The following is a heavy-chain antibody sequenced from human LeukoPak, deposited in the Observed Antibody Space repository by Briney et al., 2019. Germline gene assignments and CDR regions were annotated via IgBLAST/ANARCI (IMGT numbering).Heavy chain of an antibody. J-gene: IGHJ4*02. CDR2: IYFGGST. Sequence: SETLSLTCSTSGGSINNRNYYWGWVRQPPGKELEWIGHIYFGGSTFYNPSLKSRLTMSIDTSKDQFSLNINSVAAADTAVYYCARLPVYFGKGYFDSWGRGTLVTVSS. V-gene: IGHV4-39*01. D-gene: IGHD1-14*01. CDR3: ARLPVYFGKGYFDS. CDR1: GGSINNRNYY.